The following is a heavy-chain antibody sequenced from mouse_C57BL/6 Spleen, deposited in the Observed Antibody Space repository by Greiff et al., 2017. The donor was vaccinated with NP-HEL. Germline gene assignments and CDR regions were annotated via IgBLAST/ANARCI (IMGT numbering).Heavy chain of an antibody. CDR1: GYTFTDYY. V-gene: IGHV1-26*01. Sequence: EVQLQQSGPELVKPGASVKISCKASGYTFTDYYMNWVKQSHGKSLEWIGDINPNNGGTSYNQKFKGKATLTVDKSSSTAYMELRSLTSEDSAVYYGARETGSYFDYWGQGTTLTVSS. J-gene: IGHJ2*01. D-gene: IGHD4-1*01. CDR2: INPNNGGT. CDR3: ARETGSYFDY.